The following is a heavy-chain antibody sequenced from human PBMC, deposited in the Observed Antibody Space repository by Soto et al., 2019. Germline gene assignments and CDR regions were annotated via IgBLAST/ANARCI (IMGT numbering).Heavy chain of an antibody. V-gene: IGHV1-69*01. D-gene: IGHD2-15*01. CDR1: GGTFSSYA. CDR2: IIPIFGTA. CDR3: ARARGLYCSGGSCYSTYNWFDP. J-gene: IGHJ5*02. Sequence: QVQLVQSGAEVKKPGSSVKVSCKASGGTFSSYAISWVRQAPGQGLEWMGGIIPIFGTANYAQKFQGRVTITADEYTSTAYMELSSLRSEDTAVYYCARARGLYCSGGSCYSTYNWFDPWGQGTLVTVSS.